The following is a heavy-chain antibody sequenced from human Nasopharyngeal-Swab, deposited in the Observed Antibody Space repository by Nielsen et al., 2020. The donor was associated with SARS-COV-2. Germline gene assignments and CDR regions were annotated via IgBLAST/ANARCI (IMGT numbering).Heavy chain of an antibody. J-gene: IGHJ1*01. Sequence: GGSLRLSCAASGFSFSEYYMSWIRQAPGKGLEWISDISSSGSITHYADSMKGRFTISRDNAKKSLYLQMNSLRAEDKAVYYCARGVETIHHWGQGSLVTVSS. V-gene: IGHV3-11*04. CDR2: ISSSGSIT. CDR3: ARGVETIHH. D-gene: IGHD5-24*01. CDR1: GFSFSEYY.